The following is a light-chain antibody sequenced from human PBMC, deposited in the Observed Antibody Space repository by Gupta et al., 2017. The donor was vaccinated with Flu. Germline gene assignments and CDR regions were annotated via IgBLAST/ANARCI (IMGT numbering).Light chain of an antibody. CDR1: QSISNY. V-gene: IGKV1-39*01. J-gene: IGKJ1*01. CDR3: QHKNSTPWT. Sequence: DIHMTQSPASLSASVGDRVTIPCRISQSISNYLDWYQQKPGKAPKLLIYYASRLKIGVPSRFSGSGSGTDFTLTISRRQPEDFATYYCQHKNSTPWTFGQGTEVEIK. CDR2: YAS.